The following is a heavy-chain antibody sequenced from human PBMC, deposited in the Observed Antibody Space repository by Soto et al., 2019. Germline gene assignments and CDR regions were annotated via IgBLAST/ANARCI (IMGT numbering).Heavy chain of an antibody. J-gene: IGHJ5*02. V-gene: IGHV4-30-2*01. Sequence: SETLSLTCAVSGGSIISGGYSWIWIRQPPGKGLEWIGYIYHSGSTYYNPSLKSRVTISVDRSKNQFSLKLSSVTAADTAVYYCARVPDRWGPGTLVTVS. CDR1: GGSIISGGYS. D-gene: IGHD2-2*01. CDR3: ARVPDR. CDR2: IYHSGST.